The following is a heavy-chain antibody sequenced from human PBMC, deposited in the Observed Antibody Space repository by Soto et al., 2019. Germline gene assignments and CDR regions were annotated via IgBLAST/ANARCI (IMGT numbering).Heavy chain of an antibody. CDR3: AKDPTYYDFWSGYPRTPSFDY. CDR2: ISGSGGST. D-gene: IGHD3-3*01. J-gene: IGHJ4*02. Sequence: VGSLRLSCAASGFTFSSYAMSWVRQAPGKGLEWVSAISGSGGSTYYADSVKGRFTISRDNSKNTLYLQMNSLRAEDTAVYYCAKDPTYYDFWSGYPRTPSFDYWGQGTPVTVSS. V-gene: IGHV3-23*01. CDR1: GFTFSSYA.